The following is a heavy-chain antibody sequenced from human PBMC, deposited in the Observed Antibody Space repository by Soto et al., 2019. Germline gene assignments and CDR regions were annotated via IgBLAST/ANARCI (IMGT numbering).Heavy chain of an antibody. D-gene: IGHD3-3*02. V-gene: IGHV2-5*01. J-gene: IGHJ3*01. CDR2: IYWNDEK. Sequence: QITLKESGPTLVKPTQTLTLTCAVSGFSLTASGVAVGWIRQPPGKDLEWLAFIYWNDEKRYNASMKTRITATRDTSTTQDVLTRTNRAPDDTATYYGAHKGSLTISHAFYFWGRGTMVIVSS. CDR1: GFSLTASGVA. CDR3: AHKGSLTISHAFYF.